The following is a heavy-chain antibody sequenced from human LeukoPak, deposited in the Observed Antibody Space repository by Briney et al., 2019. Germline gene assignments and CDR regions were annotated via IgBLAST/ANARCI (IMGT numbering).Heavy chain of an antibody. Sequence: GGSMRLSCAASGFPFSSYWMHWVRQAPGKELMWVSRINSDGSSTSYADSVKGRFTISRDNAKNTLYLQMNSLRAEDTAVYYCARARRPNGGDYFYWGQGTLVTVSS. J-gene: IGHJ4*02. CDR1: GFPFSSYW. V-gene: IGHV3-74*01. CDR3: ARARRPNGGDYFY. CDR2: INSDGSST. D-gene: IGHD4-17*01.